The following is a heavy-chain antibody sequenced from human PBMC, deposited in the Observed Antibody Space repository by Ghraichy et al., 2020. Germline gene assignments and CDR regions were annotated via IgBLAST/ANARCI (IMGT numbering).Heavy chain of an antibody. CDR1: GGSISSGGYY. V-gene: IGHV4-31*01. CDR2: IYYSGST. CDR3: ARGTYGSGPY. J-gene: IGHJ4*02. Sequence: TLSLTCTVSGGSISSGGYYWSWIRQHPGKGLEWIGYIYYSGSTYYNPSLKSLVTISVDTSKNQFSLKLSSVTAADTAVYYCARGTYGSGPYWGQGTLVTVSS. D-gene: IGHD3-10*01.